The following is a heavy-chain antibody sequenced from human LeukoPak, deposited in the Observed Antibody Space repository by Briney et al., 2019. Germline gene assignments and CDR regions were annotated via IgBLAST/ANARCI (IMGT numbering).Heavy chain of an antibody. CDR2: IIPILGIA. CDR1: GGTFSSYA. CDR3: ARAKYYYDSSGYYLFDY. V-gene: IGHV1-69*04. J-gene: IGHJ4*02. Sequence: SVRVSCKASGGTFSSYAISWVRQAPGQGLEWMGRIIPILGIANYAQKFQGRVTIPADKSTSTAYMELSSLRSEDTAVYYCARAKYYYDSSGYYLFDYWGQGTLVTVSS. D-gene: IGHD3-22*01.